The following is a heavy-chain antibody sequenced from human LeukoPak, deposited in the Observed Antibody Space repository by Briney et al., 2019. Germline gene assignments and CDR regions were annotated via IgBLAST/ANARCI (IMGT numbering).Heavy chain of an antibody. D-gene: IGHD3-22*01. CDR3: ARSRTLKRYESSRYYFDY. V-gene: IGHV4-31*03. Sequence: SQTLSLTCTVSGGSISSGGYYWSWIPPHQGKGLEWIGYICCIRPTHYNPSLKIRVTISVDTPKNQFSLELSSVAAADTAVYYCARSRTLKRYESSRYYFDYWGQGTLVTVSS. CDR2: ICCIRPT. CDR1: GGSISSGGYY. J-gene: IGHJ4*02.